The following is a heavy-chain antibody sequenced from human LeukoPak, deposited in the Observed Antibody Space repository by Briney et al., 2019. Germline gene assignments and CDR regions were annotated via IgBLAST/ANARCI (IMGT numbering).Heavy chain of an antibody. CDR2: IYTSGST. CDR3: TRAWGKLDDFWSGYYTLLKYYYYYMDV. J-gene: IGHJ6*03. Sequence: PSETLSLTCTVSGGSISSYYWSWIRQPAGKGLEWIGRIYTSGSTNYNPSLKSRVTMSVDTSKNQFSLKLSSVTAADTAVYYCTRAWGKLDDFWSGYYTLLKYYYYYMDVWGKGTTVTVSS. CDR1: GGSISSYY. D-gene: IGHD3-3*01. V-gene: IGHV4-4*07.